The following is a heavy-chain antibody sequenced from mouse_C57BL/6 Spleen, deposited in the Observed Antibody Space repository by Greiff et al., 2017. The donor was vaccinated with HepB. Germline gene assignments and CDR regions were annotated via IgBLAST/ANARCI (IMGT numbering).Heavy chain of an antibody. CDR3: ASLESLSRWYFDV. Sequence: QVQLKQPGAELVMPGASVKLSCKASGYTFTSYWMHWVKQRPGQGLEWIGEIDPSDSYTNYNQKFKGKSTLTVDKSSSTAYMQLSSLTSEDSAVYYCASLESLSRWYFDVWGTGTTVTVSS. V-gene: IGHV1-69*01. CDR1: GYTFTSYW. CDR2: IDPSDSYT. J-gene: IGHJ1*03.